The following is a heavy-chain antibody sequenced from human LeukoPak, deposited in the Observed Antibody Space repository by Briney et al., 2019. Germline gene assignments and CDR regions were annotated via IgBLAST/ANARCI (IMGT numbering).Heavy chain of an antibody. CDR3: ARDGDRITMVRGVITLDY. J-gene: IGHJ4*02. V-gene: IGHV3-48*01. Sequence: TGGSLRLSCAASGFTFSGYSMNWVRQAPGKGLEWVSYISSSSSTIYYADSVKGRFTISRDNAKNSLYLQMNSLRAEDTAVYYCARDGDRITMVRGVITLDYWGQGTLVTVSS. CDR2: ISSSSSTI. D-gene: IGHD3-10*01. CDR1: GFTFSGYS.